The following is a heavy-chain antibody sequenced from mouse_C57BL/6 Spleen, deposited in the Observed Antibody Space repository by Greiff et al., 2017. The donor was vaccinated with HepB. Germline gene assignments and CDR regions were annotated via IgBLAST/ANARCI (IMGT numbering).Heavy chain of an antibody. CDR2: IDPSDSYT. J-gene: IGHJ1*03. CDR3: ARLDCGSSGRGYFDV. D-gene: IGHD1-1*01. V-gene: IGHV1-69*01. Sequence: QVQLQQPGAELVMPGASVKLSCKASGYTFTSYWMHWVKQRPGQGLEWIGEIDPSDSYTNYNQKFKGKSTLTVDKSSITAYMQLSSLTSEDSAVYYCARLDCGSSGRGYFDVWGTGTTVTVSS. CDR1: GYTFTSYW.